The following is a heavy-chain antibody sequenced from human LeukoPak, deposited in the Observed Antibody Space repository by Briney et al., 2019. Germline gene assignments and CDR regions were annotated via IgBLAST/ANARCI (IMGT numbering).Heavy chain of an antibody. V-gene: IGHV3-48*04. CDR3: AREPCSGGSCYSDY. Sequence: GGSLRLSCAAPGFTFSSYNMNWVRQAPGKGLEWVSYISSTGSTLYYADSVKGRFTISRDNAKNSLYLQMNSLRAGDTAVYYCAREPCSGGSCYSDYWGQGTLVTVSS. CDR1: GFTFSSYN. CDR2: ISSTGSTL. D-gene: IGHD2-15*01. J-gene: IGHJ4*02.